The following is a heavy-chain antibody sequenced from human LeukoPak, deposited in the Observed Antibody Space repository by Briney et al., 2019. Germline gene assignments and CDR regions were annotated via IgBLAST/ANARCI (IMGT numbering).Heavy chain of an antibody. V-gene: IGHV4-59*08. Sequence: PSETLSLTCTVSGGSISSYYWSWIRQPPGKGLEWIGYIYYSGSTNYNPSLKSRVTISVDTSKNQFSLKLSSVTAADTAVYYCARTYYDILTGYSNFDYWGQGTLVTVSS. J-gene: IGHJ4*02. CDR2: IYYSGST. CDR3: ARTYYDILTGYSNFDY. CDR1: GGSISSYY. D-gene: IGHD3-9*01.